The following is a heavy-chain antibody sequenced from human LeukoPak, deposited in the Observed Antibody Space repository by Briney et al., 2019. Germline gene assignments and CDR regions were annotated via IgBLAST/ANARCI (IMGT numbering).Heavy chain of an antibody. D-gene: IGHD6-6*01. CDR1: GFTFSSYA. Sequence: GGSLRLSCAASGFTFSSYAMSWVRQAPGKGLEWVSAISGGVGGTYYADSVKGWFTISRDNSKNTLYLQMNSLRAEETAVYYCAKSPSSFLYSSSWEALGYWGQGTLVTVSS. CDR2: ISGGVGGT. J-gene: IGHJ4*02. CDR3: AKSPSSFLYSSSWEALGY. V-gene: IGHV3-23*01.